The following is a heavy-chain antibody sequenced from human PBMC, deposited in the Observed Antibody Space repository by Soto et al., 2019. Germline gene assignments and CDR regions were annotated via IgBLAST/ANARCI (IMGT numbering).Heavy chain of an antibody. CDR3: ARPSAMAYAAGDL. V-gene: IGHV3-74*01. Sequence: EVQLVESGGGFVEPGGSLRLSCAASGFAFGSYWMHWVRQTPGAGLVGVSRINPDASHTDYPDSGECRFTISRDNARCPMYLELTTLRAQDTGTAYCARPSAMAYAAGDLCGEGTKVTV. CDR1: GFAFGSYW. J-gene: IGHJ3*01. D-gene: IGHD2-21*01. CDR2: INPDASHT.